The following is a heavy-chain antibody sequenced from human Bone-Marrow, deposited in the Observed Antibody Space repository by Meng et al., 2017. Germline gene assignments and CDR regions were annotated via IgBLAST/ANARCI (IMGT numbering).Heavy chain of an antibody. CDR1: GFTFSSYW. CDR2: IWYDGSNK. Sequence: GESLKISCAASGFTFSSYWMSWVRQAPGKGLEWVAVIWYDGSNKYYADSVKGRFTISRDNAKNSLYLQMNSLRAEDTAVYYCARDGGSSWYYFDYWGQGTLVTVSS. D-gene: IGHD6-13*01. CDR3: ARDGGSSWYYFDY. J-gene: IGHJ4*02. V-gene: IGHV3-33*08.